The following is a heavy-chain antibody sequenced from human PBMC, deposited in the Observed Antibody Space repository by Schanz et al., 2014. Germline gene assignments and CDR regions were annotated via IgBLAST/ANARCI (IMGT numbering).Heavy chain of an antibody. CDR2: INVGNGNM. Sequence: QVQLVQSGAEVKKPGASVKVSCKASGYTFTSDSMHWVRQAPGQGLEWMGWINVGNGNMKYSQKFQGRVTITRDTSASTAYMELSSLKSEDTAVYYCARGPLGTSPWGQGTLVTVSS. CDR1: GYTFTSDS. V-gene: IGHV1-3*01. CDR3: ARGPLGTSP. D-gene: IGHD5-12*01. J-gene: IGHJ5*02.